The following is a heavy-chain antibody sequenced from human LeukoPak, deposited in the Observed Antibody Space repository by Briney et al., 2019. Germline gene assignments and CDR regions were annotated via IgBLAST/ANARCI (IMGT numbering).Heavy chain of an antibody. CDR1: GYSNSSGYY. CDR2: IFHTGTT. CDR3: ARAERLPGPYYFDY. V-gene: IGHV4-38-2*02. Sequence: SETLSLTCTVSGYSNSSGYYWGWIRLPPGKGPEWIGYIFHTGTTYYNPSLKSRVTISLDRSKNQFSLTVPSVTAADTAVYYCARAERLPGPYYFDYWGQGTLVTVSS. J-gene: IGHJ4*02.